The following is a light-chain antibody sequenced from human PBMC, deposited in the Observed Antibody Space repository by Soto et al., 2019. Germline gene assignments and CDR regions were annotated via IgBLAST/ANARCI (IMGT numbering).Light chain of an antibody. J-gene: IGLJ2*01. CDR2: GNS. CDR3: QSYDSSLSGVV. CDR1: SSNIGAGYD. V-gene: IGLV1-40*01. Sequence: QSVLTQPPSVSGAPGQRVTISCTGSSSNIGAGYDVHWYQQLPVTAPKLLIYGNSNRTSGVPDRFSGSKSGTSASLAITGLQTEDEADYYCQSYDSSLSGVVFGGGTKLTVL.